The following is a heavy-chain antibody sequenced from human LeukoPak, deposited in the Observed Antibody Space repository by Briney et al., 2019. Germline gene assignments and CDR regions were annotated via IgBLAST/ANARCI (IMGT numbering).Heavy chain of an antibody. CDR2: LYYSGST. CDR1: GGSISSGDYY. V-gene: IGHV4-30-4*08. Sequence: PSQTLSLTCTVSGGSISSGDYYWSWIRHPPGKGLEWIGYLYYSGSTYYNPSLKSRVTISADTSKNQFFLKLSSVTAADTAVYYCARGEVWQCLVPEYFQHWGQGTLVTVSS. D-gene: IGHD6-19*01. J-gene: IGHJ1*01. CDR3: ARGEVWQCLVPEYFQH.